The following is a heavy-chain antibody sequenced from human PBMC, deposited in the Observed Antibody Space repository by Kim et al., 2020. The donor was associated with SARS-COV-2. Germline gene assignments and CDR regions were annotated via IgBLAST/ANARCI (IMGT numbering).Heavy chain of an antibody. J-gene: IGHJ3*02. CDR2: IIPILGIA. CDR1: GGTFSSYA. CDR3: ARDLKVRGVIITNDAFDI. D-gene: IGHD3-10*01. V-gene: IGHV1-69*04. Sequence: SVKVSCKASGGTFSSYAISWVRQAPGQGLEWMGRIIPILGIANYAQKFQGRVTITADKSTSTAYMELSSLRSEDTAVYYCARDLKVRGVIITNDAFDIWGQGTMVTVSS.